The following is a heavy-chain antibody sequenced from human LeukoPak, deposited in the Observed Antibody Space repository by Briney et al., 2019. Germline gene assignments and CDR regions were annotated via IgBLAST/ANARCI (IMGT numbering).Heavy chain of an antibody. D-gene: IGHD2-2*01. CDR2: TYHSGST. CDR1: GGSFSGYN. J-gene: IGHJ6*04. V-gene: IGHV4-34*01. Sequence: PSETLSLTPAVHGGSFSGYNWSWIRHPPGKRLEWSGETYHSGSTKYNPSLKSRVTISVDSSKNQFSLKLSSVTAADTAVYYCARDGVKYQLPGNYYYYYGMDVWGKGTTVTVSS. CDR3: ARDGVKYQLPGNYYYYYGMDV.